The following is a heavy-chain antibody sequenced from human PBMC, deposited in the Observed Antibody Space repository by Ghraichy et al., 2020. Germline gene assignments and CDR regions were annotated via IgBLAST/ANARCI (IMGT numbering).Heavy chain of an antibody. CDR2: ISANNGHT. Sequence: SVKVSCTASGFMFSSYGLSWVRQAPGQGLEWMGWISANNGHTNYAEKFQHRVTMTTDMSTSTAYMELRSLRSDDTAVYYCARPIAVSGHFFDFWGQGTLVAVSS. D-gene: IGHD6-19*01. CDR1: GFMFSSYG. V-gene: IGHV1-18*01. J-gene: IGHJ4*02. CDR3: ARPIAVSGHFFDF.